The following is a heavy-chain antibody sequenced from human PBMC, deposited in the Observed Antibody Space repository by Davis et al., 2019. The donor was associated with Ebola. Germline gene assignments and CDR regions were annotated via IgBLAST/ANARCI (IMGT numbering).Heavy chain of an antibody. J-gene: IGHJ5*01. CDR2: LSEDGTKS. V-gene: IGHV3-30-3*01. CDR3: ARDVGRYCGSSSCTWGWFDS. CDR1: GLSFHNYV. D-gene: IGHD2-2*01. Sequence: PGGSLRLSCAVSGLSFHNYVMHWVRQAPGKGLEWVAGLSEDGTKSYNADSVKGRFSIDRDNSRKTLYLQMDSLRVEDTAVYFCARDVGRYCGSSSCTWGWFDSWGQGTLVTVSS.